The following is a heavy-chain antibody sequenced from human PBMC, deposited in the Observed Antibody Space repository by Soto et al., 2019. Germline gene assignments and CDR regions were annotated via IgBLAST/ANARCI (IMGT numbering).Heavy chain of an antibody. CDR1: GGSISSYY. CDR3: ARNLGQLVRFGDYYYGMDV. D-gene: IGHD6-13*01. V-gene: IGHV4-59*01. CDR2: IYYSGST. Sequence: QVQLQESGPGLVKPSETLSLTCTVSGGSISSYYWSWIRQPPGKGLEWIGDIYYSGSTNYNPSLKTRVTISVDTSKNQFSLKLSSVTAADTAVYYCARNLGQLVRFGDYYYGMDVWGQGTTVTVSS. J-gene: IGHJ6*02.